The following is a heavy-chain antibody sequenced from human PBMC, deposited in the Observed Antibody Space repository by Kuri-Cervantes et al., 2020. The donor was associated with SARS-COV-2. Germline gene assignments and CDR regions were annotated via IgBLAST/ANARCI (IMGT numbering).Heavy chain of an antibody. D-gene: IGHD3-22*01. CDR1: GFTFSSYG. J-gene: IGHJ4*02. CDR3: ARDRYYDSSGPMIDY. CDR2: IWYDGSNK. Sequence: GESLKISCAASGFTFSSYGMHWVRQAPGKGLEWVAVIWYDGSNKYYADSVKGRFTISRDNSENTLYLQMNSLRAEDTAVYYCARDRYYDSSGPMIDYWGQGTLVTVSS. V-gene: IGHV3-33*01.